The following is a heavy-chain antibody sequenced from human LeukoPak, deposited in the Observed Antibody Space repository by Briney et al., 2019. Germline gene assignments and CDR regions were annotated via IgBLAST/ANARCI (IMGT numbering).Heavy chain of an antibody. Sequence: SETLSLTCTVSGGSISSGSYYWSWIRQPAGKGLEWIGRIYTSGSTNYNPSLKSRVTMSVDTSKNQFSLKLSSVTAADTAVYYCAREQQLVPIYYYYYYMDVWGKGTTVTISS. CDR3: AREQQLVPIYYYYYYMDV. V-gene: IGHV4-61*02. CDR2: IYTSGST. D-gene: IGHD6-13*01. CDR1: GGSISSGSYY. J-gene: IGHJ6*03.